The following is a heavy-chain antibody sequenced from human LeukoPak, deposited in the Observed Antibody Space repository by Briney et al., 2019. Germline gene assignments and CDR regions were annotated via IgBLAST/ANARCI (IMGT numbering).Heavy chain of an antibody. CDR1: GFTFGDYA. V-gene: IGHV3-9*01. D-gene: IGHD4-23*01. Sequence: GGSLRLSCAASGFTFGDYAMQWVRHARGKGLEGGSGISWNSRSIGYADSVTRRFTLSRHNAKNSLYLQMNSLRAEDTALYYCAKDISWDYGATSRHFHYWGQGTLVTVSS. CDR3: AKDISWDYGATSRHFHY. CDR2: ISWNSRSI. J-gene: IGHJ4*02.